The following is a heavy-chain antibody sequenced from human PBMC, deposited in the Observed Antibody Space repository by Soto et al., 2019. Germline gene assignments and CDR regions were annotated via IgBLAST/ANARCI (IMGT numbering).Heavy chain of an antibody. CDR3: ARVPLAYSSSSRVYYYYYMDV. D-gene: IGHD6-6*01. J-gene: IGHJ6*03. CDR1: GYTFTSYG. Sequence: ASVKVSCKASGYTFTSYGISWVRQAPGQGLEWMGWISAYNGNTNYAQKLQGRVTMTTDTSTSTAYMELRSLRSDDTAVYYCARVPLAYSSSSRVYYYYYMDVWGKGTTVTVSS. V-gene: IGHV1-18*01. CDR2: ISAYNGNT.